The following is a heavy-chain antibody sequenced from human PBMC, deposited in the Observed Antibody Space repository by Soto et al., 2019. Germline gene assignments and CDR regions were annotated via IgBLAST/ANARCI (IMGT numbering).Heavy chain of an antibody. CDR3: ARRKERSGPNYFDV. V-gene: IGHV1-8*01. D-gene: IGHD6-25*01. CDR1: GDTFIKYD. J-gene: IGHJ4*02. Sequence: ASVKASCKAAGDTFIKYDINWVRQAIGQGLEWMGWMNPSNGNAGYAQNFRGRVTMTSNTSITTAYMELSGLRYEDTAVYYCARRKERSGPNYFDVWGQGTLVTVSS. CDR2: MNPSNGNA.